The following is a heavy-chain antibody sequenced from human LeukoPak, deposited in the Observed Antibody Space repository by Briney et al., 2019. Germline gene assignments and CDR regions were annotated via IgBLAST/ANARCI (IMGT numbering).Heavy chain of an antibody. J-gene: IGHJ5*02. CDR2: IIPISGTA. V-gene: IGHV1-69*13. CDR3: ARDKSVVPAASKRTRHSSLGWFDP. Sequence: ASVKVSCKASGGTFSSYAISWVRQTPGQGLEWMGGIIPISGTANYAQKFQGRVTITADESTRTAYMELSSLRSEDTAVYYCARDKSVVPAASKRTRHSSLGWFDPWGQGTLVTVSS. D-gene: IGHD2-2*01. CDR1: GGTFSSYA.